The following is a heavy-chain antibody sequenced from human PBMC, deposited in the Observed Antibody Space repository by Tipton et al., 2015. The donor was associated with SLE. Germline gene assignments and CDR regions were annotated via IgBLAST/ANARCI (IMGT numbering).Heavy chain of an antibody. CDR3: ARGGAVGFDY. CDR1: GGSISSHY. J-gene: IGHJ4*02. V-gene: IGHV4-59*08. Sequence: TLSLTCTVSGGSISSHYWSWIRQPPGKGLEWIGYIYYSGSTNYNPSLKSRVTISVDTSKNQFSLKLSSVIAADTAVYYCARGGAVGFDYWGQGTLVTVSS. D-gene: IGHD6-19*01. CDR2: IYYSGST.